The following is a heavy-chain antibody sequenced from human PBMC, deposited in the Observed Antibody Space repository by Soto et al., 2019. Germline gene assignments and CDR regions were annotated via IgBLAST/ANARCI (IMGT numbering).Heavy chain of an antibody. J-gene: IGHJ6*03. D-gene: IGHD3-9*01. CDR2: ISAYNGNT. Sequence: QVQLVKSGAEVKKPGASVKVSCKASGYTFTSYGISWVRQAPGQGLEWMGWISAYNGNTNYAQKLQGRVTMTTDTSTSTAYMELRSLRSDDTAVYYCATVKLNPYYDILTGYYYYYYMDVWGKGTTVTVSS. CDR3: ATVKLNPYYDILTGYYYYYYMDV. V-gene: IGHV1-18*01. CDR1: GYTFTSYG.